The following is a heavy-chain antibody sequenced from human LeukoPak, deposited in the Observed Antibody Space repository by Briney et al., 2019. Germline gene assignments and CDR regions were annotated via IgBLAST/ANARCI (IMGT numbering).Heavy chain of an antibody. V-gene: IGHV3-30*02. CDR2: IRYDGSYK. CDR3: AKDGGVRGPDYYYYMDV. J-gene: IGHJ6*03. CDR1: GFTISSYG. Sequence: RAGGSLRLSCAASGFTISSYGMHWVRQAPGKGLEWVAFIRYDGSYKNYADSVKGRFTISRDISKSTLYLQMNSLRAADTAVYYCAKDGGVRGPDYYYYMDVWGKGTTVTISS. D-gene: IGHD3-10*01.